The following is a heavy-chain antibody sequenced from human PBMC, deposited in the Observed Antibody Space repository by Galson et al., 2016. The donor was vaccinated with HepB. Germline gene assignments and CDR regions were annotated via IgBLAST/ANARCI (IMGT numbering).Heavy chain of an antibody. CDR3: ARATGYCGGGRCFYDGLDV. CDR1: GYTFTFFD. V-gene: IGHV1-8*01. D-gene: IGHD2-15*01. J-gene: IGHJ6*02. Sequence: SVKVSCTASGYTFTFFDINWVRQASGQGLEWMGWMNPKSGNTGYGQNFQGRVTMTRDTSKNTAYMELSSLRSDDTAVYYCARATGYCGGGRCFYDGLDVWGQGTTVTVSS. CDR2: MNPKSGNT.